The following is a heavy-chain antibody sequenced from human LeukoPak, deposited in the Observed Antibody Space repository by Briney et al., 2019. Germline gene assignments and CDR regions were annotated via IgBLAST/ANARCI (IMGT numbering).Heavy chain of an antibody. J-gene: IGHJ4*02. CDR2: ISGSGGST. CDR1: RFTFSSYG. V-gene: IGHV3-23*01. CDR3: AVQTFYYDSSGFEAFDY. Sequence: GGSLRLSCAASRFTFSSYGMSWVRQAPGKGLEWVSGISGSGGSTYYADSAKGRFTISRDNSKNTLYLQMNSLRVEDTAVYYCAVQTFYYDSSGFEAFDYWGQGTLVTVSS. D-gene: IGHD3-22*01.